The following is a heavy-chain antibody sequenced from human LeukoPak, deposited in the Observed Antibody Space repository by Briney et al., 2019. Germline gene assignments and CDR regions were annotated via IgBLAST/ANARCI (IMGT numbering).Heavy chain of an antibody. Sequence: ASVKVSCKASGGTFSSYAISWVRQAPGQGLEWMGRIIPIFGIANYAQEFQGRVTITADKSTSTAYMELSSLRSEDTAVYYCARDPASSGWPFFDYWGQGTLVTVSS. J-gene: IGHJ4*02. V-gene: IGHV1-69*04. CDR1: GGTFSSYA. CDR2: IIPIFGIA. CDR3: ARDPASSGWPFFDY. D-gene: IGHD6-19*01.